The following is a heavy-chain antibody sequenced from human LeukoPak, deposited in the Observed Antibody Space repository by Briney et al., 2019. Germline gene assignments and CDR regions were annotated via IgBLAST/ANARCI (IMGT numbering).Heavy chain of an antibody. CDR1: GGSISSSSYY. CDR2: IYYSGST. D-gene: IGHD3-10*01. CDR3: ATARGVYYGSGSIYYYGMDV. Sequence: SETLSLTCTVSGGSISSSSYYWGWIRQPPGKGLEWIGSIYYSGSTYYNPSLKSRVTISVDTSKNQFSLKLSSVTAADTAVYYCATARGVYYGSGSIYYYGMDVWGQGTTVTVSS. J-gene: IGHJ6*02. V-gene: IGHV4-39*07.